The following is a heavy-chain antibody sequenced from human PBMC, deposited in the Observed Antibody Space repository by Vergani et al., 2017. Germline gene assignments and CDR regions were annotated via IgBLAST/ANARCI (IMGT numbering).Heavy chain of an antibody. CDR1: GFIFSNYW. CDR2: IKQDGSEK. Sequence: EVQLVESGGGLVQPGGSLRLSCAASGFIFSNYWMSWVRQAPGKGLEWVANIKQDGSEKYSVDSVKGRFTISRDNAKKSLYLQMNNLRAEDTAVYHCARARAAGYRRSIDSWGQGTLVTVSS. J-gene: IGHJ4*02. V-gene: IGHV3-7*03. D-gene: IGHD6-13*01. CDR3: ARARAAGYRRSIDS.